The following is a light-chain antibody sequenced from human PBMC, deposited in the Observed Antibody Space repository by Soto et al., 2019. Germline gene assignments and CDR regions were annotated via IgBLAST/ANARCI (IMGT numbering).Light chain of an antibody. V-gene: IGKV1-27*01. CDR1: QDIGIY. J-gene: IGKJ1*01. CDR3: QKYNSATRT. CDR2: AAS. Sequence: DIQMTQSPSSLSASLGDRVTITCRASQDIGIYLAWYQQKPGKVPKLLIYAASTLQSGVPSRFSGLGSGTVFTLTIHSLQPEVVASYYCQKYNSATRTFGQGTSLEI.